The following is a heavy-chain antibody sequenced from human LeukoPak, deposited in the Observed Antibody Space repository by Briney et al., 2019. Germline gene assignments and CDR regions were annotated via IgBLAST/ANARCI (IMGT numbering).Heavy chain of an antibody. V-gene: IGHV1-2*02. D-gene: IGHD3-22*01. CDR3: ARTSNYDSSGYPYYYYYMDV. J-gene: IGHJ6*03. Sequence: ASVKVSCKAPGYTFTGYYMHWVRQAPGQGLEWMGWINPNSGGTNYAQKFQGRVTMTRDTSISTAYMELSRLRSDDTAVYYCARTSNYDSSGYPYYYYYMDVWGKGTTVTVSS. CDR2: INPNSGGT. CDR1: GYTFTGYY.